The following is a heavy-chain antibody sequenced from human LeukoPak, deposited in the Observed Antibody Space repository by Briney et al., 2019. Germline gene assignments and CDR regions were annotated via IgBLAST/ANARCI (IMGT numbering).Heavy chain of an antibody. V-gene: IGHV4-59*01. J-gene: IGHJ5*02. CDR1: GGSISSYY. CDR2: IYYSGSN. Sequence: SETLSLTCTVSGGSISSYYWSWIRQPPGKGLEWIGYIYYSGSNNYNPSLKSRVTISVDTSKNHFSLKLSSVTAADTAVYYCARGSSRGWFDPWGQGTLVAVSS. CDR3: ARGSSRGWFDP.